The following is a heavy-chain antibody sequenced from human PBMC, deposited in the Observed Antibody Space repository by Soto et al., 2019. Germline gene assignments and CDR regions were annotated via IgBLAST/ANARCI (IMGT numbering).Heavy chain of an antibody. CDR3: ARGRDLSWGGMDV. CDR2: IWYDGSKE. D-gene: IGHD6-13*01. J-gene: IGHJ6*02. CDR1: GFSFSSYG. Sequence: GGSLRLSCAASGFSFSSYGMHWVRQAPGKGLEWVSVIWYDGSKEYYADSVKGRFTSSRDYSKSTLYLQMNSLRADDTAVYYCARGRDLSWGGMDVWGQGTTVTVSS. V-gene: IGHV3-33*01.